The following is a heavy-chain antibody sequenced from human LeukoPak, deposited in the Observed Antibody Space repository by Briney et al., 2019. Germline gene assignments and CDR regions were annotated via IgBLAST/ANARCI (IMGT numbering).Heavy chain of an antibody. CDR2: ISAYNGNT. D-gene: IGHD6-19*01. J-gene: IGHJ4*02. CDR3: VRDEPYSSGWYYFDY. V-gene: IGHV1-18*01. CDR1: GYTFSDYG. Sequence: GASVKVSCKASGYTFSDYGISWIRQAPGQGLEWMGWISAYNGNTNYAQRAQGRATMTTDPSTSTAFMELSSLNADDTAVYYCVRDEPYSSGWYYFDYWGQGTLVTVSS.